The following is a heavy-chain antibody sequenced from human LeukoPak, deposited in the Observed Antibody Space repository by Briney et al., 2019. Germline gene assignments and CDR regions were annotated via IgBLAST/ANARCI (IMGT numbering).Heavy chain of an antibody. CDR2: VYYSGSA. CDR3: ARAPWATVALFDY. J-gene: IGHJ4*02. CDR1: GDSVTTYY. V-gene: IGHV4-59*02. Sequence: SETLSLTCTVSGDSVTTYYWSWIRQPPGKGLEWLGYVYYSGSATYNPSLKSRVTISVDTSKNQFSLRLSSVTAADTAVYYCARAPWATVALFDYWGQGTLVTVSS. D-gene: IGHD4-23*01.